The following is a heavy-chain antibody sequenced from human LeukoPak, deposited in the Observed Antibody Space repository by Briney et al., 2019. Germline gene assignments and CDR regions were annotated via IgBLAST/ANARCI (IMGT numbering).Heavy chain of an antibody. CDR1: GGSISSYY. V-gene: IGHV4-4*07. CDR2: IYTSGST. J-gene: IGHJ5*02. D-gene: IGHD6-13*01. CDR3: ASETVGSKESIAEAGIGWFDP. Sequence: SETLSLTCTVSGGSISSYYWSWIRQPAGKGLEWIGRIYTSGSTNYNPSLKSRVTISVDKSKNQFSLKLSSVTAADTAVYYCASETVGSKESIAEAGIGWFDPWGQGTLVTVSS.